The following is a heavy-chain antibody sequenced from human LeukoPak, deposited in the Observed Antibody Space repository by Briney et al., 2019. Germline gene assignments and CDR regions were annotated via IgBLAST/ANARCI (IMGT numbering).Heavy chain of an antibody. CDR1: GYTFTGYY. J-gene: IGHJ4*02. CDR3: AKDRRPNIASRTFDD. CDR2: INPNSGGT. V-gene: IGHV1-2*02. D-gene: IGHD6-6*01. Sequence: GASVKVSCKASGYTFTGYYMHWVRQAPGQRLEWMGWINPNSGGTNYAQKFQGRVTKTRDTSISTAYMELSRLRSDDTAVYYCAKDRRPNIASRTFDDWGQGILVTVSS.